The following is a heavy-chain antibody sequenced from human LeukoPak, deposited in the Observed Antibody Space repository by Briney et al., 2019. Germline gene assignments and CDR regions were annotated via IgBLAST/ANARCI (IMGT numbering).Heavy chain of an antibody. D-gene: IGHD2-15*01. CDR1: GGSISSGGYY. Sequence: SETLSLTCTVSGGSISSGGYYWSWIRQHPGKGLEWIGYIYYSGSTYYNPSLKSRVTISVDTSKNQFSLKLSSVTAADTAVYYCARRGRGRPDYWGQGTLVTVSS. V-gene: IGHV4-31*03. CDR2: IYYSGST. J-gene: IGHJ4*02. CDR3: ARRGRGRPDY.